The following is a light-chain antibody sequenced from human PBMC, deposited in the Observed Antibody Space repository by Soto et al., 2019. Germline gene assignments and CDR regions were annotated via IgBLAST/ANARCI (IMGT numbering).Light chain of an antibody. V-gene: IGLV3-21*02. CDR2: DDS. Sequence: SYELTQPPSVSVAPGQTARITCGGNNIGSRSVHWYQQKPGQAPVLVVYDDSDRPSGIPEQFSGSNSENTATLTISRVEAGDEADYYCQVWDSSSDHGVFGTGTKLTV. J-gene: IGLJ1*01. CDR3: QVWDSSSDHGV. CDR1: NIGSRS.